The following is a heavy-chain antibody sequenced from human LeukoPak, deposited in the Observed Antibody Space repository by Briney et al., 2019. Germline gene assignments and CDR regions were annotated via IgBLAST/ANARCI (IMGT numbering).Heavy chain of an antibody. D-gene: IGHD1-26*01. CDR1: GYTFTDYV. J-gene: IGHJ1*01. V-gene: IGHV1-2*02. CDR2: INPHSGGT. CDR3: AGMHTGSYPQCFQH. Sequence: VASVKVSCTASGYTFTDYVIHWVRQAPGQGLEWMAWINPHSGGTNYAQKFQGRVTMTRGTSISTAFMELSRLTSDGPAVYYCAGMHTGSYPQCFQHWGQGTLVTVSS.